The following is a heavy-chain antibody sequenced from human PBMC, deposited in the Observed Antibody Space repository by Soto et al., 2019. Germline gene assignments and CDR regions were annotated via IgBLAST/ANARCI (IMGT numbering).Heavy chain of an antibody. D-gene: IGHD3-10*01. CDR3: ARLPQFLWFGAFTSRAYYFNY. CDR2: IYPGDSDT. Sequence: PGASLKISCTGSGYSFRTYWIAWARKMPGKALEWMGIIYPGDSDTRYSPSFQGQVTISADTSTRTAYLQWSSLKASDSAIYYCARLPQFLWFGAFTSRAYYFNYLGPGTLVTVSS. CDR1: GYSFRTYW. J-gene: IGHJ4*02. V-gene: IGHV5-51*01.